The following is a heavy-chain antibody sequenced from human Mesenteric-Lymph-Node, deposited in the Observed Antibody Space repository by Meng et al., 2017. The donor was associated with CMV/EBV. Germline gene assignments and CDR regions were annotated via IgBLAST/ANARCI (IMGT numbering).Heavy chain of an antibody. Sequence: GGSLRLSCAASGFTFSSYAMHWVRQAPGKGLEWVAVISYDGSNKYYADSVKGRFTISRDNSKNTLYLQMNSLRAEDTAVYYCAKGTGGSYLDYWGQGTLVTVSS. J-gene: IGHJ4*02. V-gene: IGHV3-30*04. CDR1: GFTFSSYA. CDR2: ISYDGSNK. CDR3: AKGTGGSYLDY. D-gene: IGHD1-26*01.